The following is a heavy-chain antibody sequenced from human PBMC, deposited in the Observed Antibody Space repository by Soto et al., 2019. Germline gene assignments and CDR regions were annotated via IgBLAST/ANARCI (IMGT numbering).Heavy chain of an antibody. CDR2: ISSSSSYI. J-gene: IGHJ4*02. D-gene: IGHD6-19*01. CDR3: ARGRYSSGWYSVFDY. V-gene: IGHV3-21*01. CDR1: GLTFSSYS. Sequence: EVQLVESGGGLVKPGGSLRLSCAASGLTFSSYSMNWVRQAPGKGLEWVSSISSSSSYIYYADSVKGRFTISRDNAKNSLYLQMNSLRAEDTAVYYCARGRYSSGWYSVFDYWGQGTLVTVSS.